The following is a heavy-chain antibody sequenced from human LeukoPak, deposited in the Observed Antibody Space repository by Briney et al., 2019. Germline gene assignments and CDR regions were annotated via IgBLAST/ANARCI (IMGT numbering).Heavy chain of an antibody. J-gene: IGHJ4*02. V-gene: IGHV4-30-2*01. CDR2: IYHSGST. Sequence: PSETLSLTCTVSGGSISSGGYYWSWIRQPPGKGLEWIGYIYHSGSTYYNPSLKSRVTISVDRSKNQFSLKLSSVTAADTAVYYCARGYDRYAFDYWGQGTLVTVSS. CDR1: GGSISSGGYY. D-gene: IGHD5-24*01. CDR3: ARGYDRYAFDY.